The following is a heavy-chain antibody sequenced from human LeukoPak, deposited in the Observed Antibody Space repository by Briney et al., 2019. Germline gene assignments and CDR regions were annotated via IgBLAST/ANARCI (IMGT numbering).Heavy chain of an antibody. CDR3: ARVPRESNSH. V-gene: IGHV1-8*01. J-gene: IGHJ4*02. CDR1: GYTFSNYD. D-gene: IGHD1-1*01. Sequence: ASVKVSCKASGYTFSNYDINWVRQATGQGLEWMGYMNPNSGHTVYAQKFQGRVTITRDTSISTAYMELSSLRFDDTTVYYCARVPRESNSHWGQGTLVTVS. CDR2: MNPNSGHT.